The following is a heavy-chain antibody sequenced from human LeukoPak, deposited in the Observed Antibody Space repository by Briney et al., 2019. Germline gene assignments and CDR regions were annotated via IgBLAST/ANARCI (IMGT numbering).Heavy chain of an antibody. V-gene: IGHV1-46*01. CDR2: INPSGDTT. D-gene: IGHD1-26*01. CDR3: ASRLQGGSPWYFNY. CDR1: GNTFTNYF. J-gene: IGHJ4*02. Sequence: ASVKVSCKASGNTFTNYFLHWVRQAPGQGLEWMGIINPSGDTTAYAQKLRGRVTMTRDTSTSTVFMEVSSPRSEDTAMYYCASRLQGGSPWYFNYWGQGTLVTVSS.